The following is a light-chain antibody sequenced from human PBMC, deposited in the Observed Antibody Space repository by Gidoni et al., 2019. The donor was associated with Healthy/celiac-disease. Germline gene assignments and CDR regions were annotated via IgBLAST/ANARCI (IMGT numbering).Light chain of an antibody. V-gene: IGLV3-27*01. J-gene: IGLJ2*01. CDR2: KDS. CDR1: VLAKKY. CDR3: YSAADNTVL. Sequence: SYELKQPSSVSVSPGQTARITCSGDVLAKKYARWFQQKPGQAPVLVIYKDSERPSGIPERFSGSSSGTTVTLTISGAQVEDEADYYCYSAADNTVLFGGGTKLTVL.